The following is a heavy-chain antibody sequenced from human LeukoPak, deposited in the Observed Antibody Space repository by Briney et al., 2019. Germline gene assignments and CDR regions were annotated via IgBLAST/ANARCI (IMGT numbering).Heavy chain of an antibody. D-gene: IGHD3-10*01. J-gene: IGHJ3*02. CDR3: ARGSGSYYNPPLDAFDI. CDR2: INPSGGST. V-gene: IGHV1-46*01. CDR1: GYTFTSYY. Sequence: ASVKVSCKASGYTFTSYYMHWVRQAPGQGLEWMGIINPSGGSTSYAQKFQGRVTMTRDMSTSTVYMELSSLRSEDTAVYYCARGSGSYYNPPLDAFDIWGQGTMVTVSS.